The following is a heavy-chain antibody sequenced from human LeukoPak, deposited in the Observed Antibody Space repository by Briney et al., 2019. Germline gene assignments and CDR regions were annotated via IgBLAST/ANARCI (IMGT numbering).Heavy chain of an antibody. CDR3: ARENYYDLPAAFDI. V-gene: IGHV7-4-1*02. CDR2: ISTNTGNP. J-gene: IGHJ3*02. Sequence: GASVKVSCKASGYTFSTYPINWVRQAPGQGLEWMGWISTNTGNPMYARGFTGRFVFSLDTALTTAYLQINSLKAEDTAVYYCARENYYDLPAAFDIWGQGTMVTVSS. CDR1: GYTFSTYP. D-gene: IGHD3-22*01.